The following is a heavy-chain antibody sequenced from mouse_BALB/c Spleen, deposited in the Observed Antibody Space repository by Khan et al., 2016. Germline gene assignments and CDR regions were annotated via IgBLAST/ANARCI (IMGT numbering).Heavy chain of an antibody. J-gene: IGHJ4*01. D-gene: IGHD2-4*01. CDR3: VKSNYDVGYYAMDY. CDR2: IWRGGST. Sequence: QVQLKQSGPSLVQPSQSLSITCTVSGFSLTSYGVHWVRQSPGKGLEWLGVIWRGGSTDYNAAFMSRLSITKDNSKSQVFFKMNSLQADDTAIYXCVKSNYDVGYYAMDYWGQGTSVTVSS. V-gene: IGHV2-5-1*01. CDR1: GFSLTSYG.